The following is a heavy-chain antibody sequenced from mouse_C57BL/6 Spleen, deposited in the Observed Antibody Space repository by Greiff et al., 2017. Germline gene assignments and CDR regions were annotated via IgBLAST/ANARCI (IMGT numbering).Heavy chain of an antibody. CDR1: GYTFTDYY. Sequence: EVQLQQSGPELVKPGASVRISCKASGYTFTDYYMNWVKQSHGKSLEWIGDINPNNGGTSYNQKFKGKATLTVDKSSSTAYMELRSLTSEDSAVYYCARAKFITTVVATNYYAMDYWGQGTSVTVSS. J-gene: IGHJ4*01. CDR3: ARAKFITTVVATNYYAMDY. D-gene: IGHD1-1*01. V-gene: IGHV1-26*01. CDR2: INPNNGGT.